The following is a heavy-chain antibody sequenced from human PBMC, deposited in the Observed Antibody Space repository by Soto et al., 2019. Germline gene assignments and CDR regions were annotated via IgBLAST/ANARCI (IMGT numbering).Heavy chain of an antibody. Sequence: GGSLRLSCAASGFTFSSYAMSWVRQAPGKGLEWVSAISGSGGSPYYADSVKGRFTISRDNSKNTLYLQMNSLRAEDTAVYYCAKDRRGIAEAGTFGHWGQGTMVTVSS. CDR2: ISGSGGSP. D-gene: IGHD6-13*01. J-gene: IGHJ4*02. CDR3: AKDRRGIAEAGTFGH. CDR1: GFTFSSYA. V-gene: IGHV3-23*01.